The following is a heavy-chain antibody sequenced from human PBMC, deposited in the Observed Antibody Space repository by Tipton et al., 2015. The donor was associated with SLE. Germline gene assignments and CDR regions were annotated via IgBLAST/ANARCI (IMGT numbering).Heavy chain of an antibody. CDR2: ISTSGST. D-gene: IGHD6-19*01. J-gene: IGHJ6*03. V-gene: IGHV4-4*08. CDR3: ARERAVAGDYSYIDV. CDR1: GDSISGFY. Sequence: TLSLTCTVSGDSISGFYWSWIRQPPGRGLEWIGYISTSGSTIYNPSLKSRVTISIDTSKKQFSLNLSSVTAADTAVSYCARERAVAGDYSYIDVWGKGTTGTGSS.